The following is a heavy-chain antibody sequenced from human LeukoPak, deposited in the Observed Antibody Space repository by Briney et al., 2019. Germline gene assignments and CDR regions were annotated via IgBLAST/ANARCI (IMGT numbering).Heavy chain of an antibody. Sequence: SETLSLTCAVYGGSFSGYYWSWIRQPPGKGLEWIGEINHSGSTNYNPSLKSRVTISVDTSKNQFSLKLSSVTAADTAVYYCARGSPGYSYGHTYYYYYGMDVWAKGPRSPSP. CDR1: GGSFSGYY. CDR3: ARGSPGYSYGHTYYYYYGMDV. CDR2: INHSGST. V-gene: IGHV4-34*01. D-gene: IGHD5-18*01. J-gene: IGHJ6*02.